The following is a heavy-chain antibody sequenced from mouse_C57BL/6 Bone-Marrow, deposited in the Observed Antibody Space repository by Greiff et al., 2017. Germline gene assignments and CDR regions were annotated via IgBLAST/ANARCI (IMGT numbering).Heavy chain of an antibody. Sequence: VQRVESGAELVKPGASVKISCKASGYAFSSYWMNWVKQRPGKSLEWIGQIYPGDGDTNYNGKFKGKATMTADKSSSTAYMQLSSLTSDDSAVYFCARGAYWGQGTLVTVSA. V-gene: IGHV1-80*01. CDR1: GYAFSSYW. CDR3: ARGAY. J-gene: IGHJ3*01. CDR2: IYPGDGDT.